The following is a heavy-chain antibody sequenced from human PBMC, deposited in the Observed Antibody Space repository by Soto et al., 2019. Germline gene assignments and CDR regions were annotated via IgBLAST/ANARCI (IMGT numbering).Heavy chain of an antibody. CDR3: VRVGGYYGDYPNFDY. V-gene: IGHV4-59*01. Sequence: SETLSLTCTVSGGSISPYYWSWLRQPPGKGPEWIGYIYYTGSTKYNPSLKSRVTISVDTTKNHFSLRLSSVTAADTAAYYCVRVGGYYGDYPNFDYWGQGNMVTVSS. D-gene: IGHD4-17*01. CDR1: GGSISPYY. CDR2: IYYTGST. J-gene: IGHJ4*02.